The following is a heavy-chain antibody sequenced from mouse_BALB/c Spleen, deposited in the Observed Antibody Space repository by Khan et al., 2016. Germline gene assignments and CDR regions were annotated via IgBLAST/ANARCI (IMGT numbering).Heavy chain of an antibody. Sequence: EVQLQESGGGLVQPGGSLQLSCAASGFDFSRYWMSWVRQAPGKGLEWIGEINPDSSTINYTPSLKDKFIISRDNAKNTRYLQLSKVRSEDTALYNCASTFWYFDVWGAGITVTVSS. V-gene: IGHV4-1*02. J-gene: IGHJ1*01. CDR1: GFDFSRYW. CDR3: ASTFWYFDV. CDR2: INPDSSTI.